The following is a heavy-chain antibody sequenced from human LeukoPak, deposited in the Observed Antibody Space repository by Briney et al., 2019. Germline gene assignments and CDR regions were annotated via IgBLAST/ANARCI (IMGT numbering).Heavy chain of an antibody. D-gene: IGHD1-26*01. V-gene: IGHV1-46*01. J-gene: IGHJ5*02. CDR3: ARDHSGSQHWFDP. CDR1: GYIFTTYS. Sequence: ASVKVSCKASGYIFTTYSIHWVRQAPGQGLEWMGVINPSGGTTSYAQKFQDRVTMTRDTSTSTVYMELSSLRSDDTALYYCARDHSGSQHWFDPWGQGTLVIVSS. CDR2: INPSGGTT.